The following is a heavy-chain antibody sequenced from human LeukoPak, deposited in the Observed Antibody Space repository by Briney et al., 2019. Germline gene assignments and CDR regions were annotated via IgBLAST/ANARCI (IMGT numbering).Heavy chain of an antibody. J-gene: IGHJ6*03. CDR2: INTNTGNP. Sequence: ASVKVSCKASGYTFTSYAMNWVRQAPGQGLEWMGWINTNTGNPTYAQGFTGRFVFSLDTSVSTAYLQWSSLKASDTAMYYCARQRGGYDLAYYYYYMDVWGKGTTVTVSS. V-gene: IGHV7-4-1*02. CDR3: ARQRGGYDLAYYYYYMDV. CDR1: GYTFTSYA. D-gene: IGHD5-12*01.